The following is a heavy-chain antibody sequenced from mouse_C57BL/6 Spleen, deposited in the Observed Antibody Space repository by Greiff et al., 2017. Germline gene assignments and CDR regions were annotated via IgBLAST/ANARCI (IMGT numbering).Heavy chain of an antibody. D-gene: IGHD1-1*01. Sequence: IQLQQPGTELVKPGASVKLSCKASGYTFTSYWMHWVKQRPGQGLEWIGNINPSNGGTNYNEKFKSKATLTVDKSSSTAYMQLSSLTSEDSAVYYCARAPYYGSSYWYFDVWGTGTTVTVSS. CDR1: GYTFTSYW. J-gene: IGHJ1*03. V-gene: IGHV1-53*01. CDR3: ARAPYYGSSYWYFDV. CDR2: INPSNGGT.